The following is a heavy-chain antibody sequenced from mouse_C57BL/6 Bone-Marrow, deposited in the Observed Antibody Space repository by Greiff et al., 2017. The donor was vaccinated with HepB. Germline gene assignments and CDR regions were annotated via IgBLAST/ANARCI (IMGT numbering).Heavy chain of an antibody. Sequence: EVHLVESGPGLVKPSQSLSLTCSVTGYSITSGYYWNWIRQFPGNKLEWMGYISYDGSNNYNPSLKNRISITRDTSKNQFFLKLNSVTTEDTATYYCARGFDYYYYAMDYWGQGTSVTVSS. J-gene: IGHJ4*01. D-gene: IGHD2-4*01. CDR1: GYSITSGYY. CDR2: ISYDGSN. CDR3: ARGFDYYYYAMDY. V-gene: IGHV3-6*01.